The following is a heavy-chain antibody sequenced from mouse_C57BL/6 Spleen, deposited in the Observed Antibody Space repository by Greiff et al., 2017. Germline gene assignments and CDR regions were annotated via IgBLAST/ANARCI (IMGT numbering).Heavy chain of an antibody. V-gene: IGHV1-54*01. CDR3: ARSGYDSEAMDY. D-gene: IGHD2-14*01. CDR2: IDPGSGGT. J-gene: IGHJ4*01. CDR1: GYAFTNYL. Sequence: VKLQESGAELVRPGTSVKVSCKASGYAFTNYLIEWVKQRPGQGLEWIGVIDPGSGGTNYNEKFKGKATLTADKSSSTDYMQLSSLTSEDSAVYFCARSGYDSEAMDYWGQGTSVTVSS.